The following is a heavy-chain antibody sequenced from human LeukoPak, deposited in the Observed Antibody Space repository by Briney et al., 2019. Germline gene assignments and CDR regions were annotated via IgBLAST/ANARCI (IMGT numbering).Heavy chain of an antibody. Sequence: PGGSLRLSCAASGFTFSGYGMHWVRQAPGKGLEWVTFIRYDGSNKYYADSVKGRFTISRDNSKNTLYLQMNSLRAEDTAVYYCAKDLYSYGYYFDDWGQGTVVTVSS. J-gene: IGHJ4*02. D-gene: IGHD5-18*01. CDR2: IRYDGSNK. CDR3: AKDLYSYGYYFDD. V-gene: IGHV3-30*02. CDR1: GFTFSGYG.